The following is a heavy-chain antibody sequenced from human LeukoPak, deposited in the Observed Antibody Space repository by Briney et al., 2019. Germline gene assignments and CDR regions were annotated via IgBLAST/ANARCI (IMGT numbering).Heavy chain of an antibody. CDR1: GGSISSHY. D-gene: IGHD3-10*01. Sequence: SETLSLTCTVSGGSISSHYWSWVRQPPGKGLEWIGYISTSGSTSYNPSLESRVAILGDTSKNQFSLKLTSVTAADTAVYYCARHATGSYSVPWLDPWGQGTLVTVSS. V-gene: IGHV4-59*08. J-gene: IGHJ5*02. CDR3: ARHATGSYSVPWLDP. CDR2: ISTSGST.